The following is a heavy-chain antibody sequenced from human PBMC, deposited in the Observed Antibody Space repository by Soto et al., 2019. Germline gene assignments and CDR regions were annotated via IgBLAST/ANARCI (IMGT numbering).Heavy chain of an antibody. CDR2: ISSSSSYI. CDR1: GFTFSSYS. D-gene: IGHD6-19*01. Sequence: GGSLRLSCAASGFTFSSYSMNWVRQAPGKGLEWVSSISSSSSYIYYADSVKGRFTISRDNAKNSLYLQMNSLRAEDTAVYYCARDEGYSSGWFDYWGQGTLVTVSS. J-gene: IGHJ4*02. V-gene: IGHV3-21*01. CDR3: ARDEGYSSGWFDY.